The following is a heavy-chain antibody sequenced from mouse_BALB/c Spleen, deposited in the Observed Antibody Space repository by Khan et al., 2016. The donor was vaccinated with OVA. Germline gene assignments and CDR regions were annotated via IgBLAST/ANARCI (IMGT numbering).Heavy chain of an antibody. J-gene: IGHJ2*01. V-gene: IGHV1-76*01. CDR2: IYPGTDNT. CDR3: AREEALYYFDY. Sequence: QLVQSGAELVRPGASVKLSCKTSGYIFTSYWIHWVKQRSGQGLEWFARIYPGTDNTYYNEKLKDKVTLTADKSSSTVYMQLSSLKSEDSAVYFCAREEALYYFDYWGQGTTLTVSS. D-gene: IGHD3-2*02. CDR1: GYIFTSYW.